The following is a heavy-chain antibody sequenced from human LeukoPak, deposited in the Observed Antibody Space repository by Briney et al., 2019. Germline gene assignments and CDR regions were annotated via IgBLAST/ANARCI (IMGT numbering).Heavy chain of an antibody. V-gene: IGHV3-30*18. D-gene: IGHD6-19*01. CDR1: GFTFSSYG. Sequence: PGGSLRLSCAASGFTFSSYGMHWVRQAPGKGLEWVAVISYDGNDKYYADSVKGRFTISRDNSKNTLYLQMNSLRSEDTAVYYCAKGCVSVAYLNYFDSWGQGTLVTVPS. CDR2: ISYDGNDK. J-gene: IGHJ4*02. CDR3: AKGCVSVAYLNYFDS.